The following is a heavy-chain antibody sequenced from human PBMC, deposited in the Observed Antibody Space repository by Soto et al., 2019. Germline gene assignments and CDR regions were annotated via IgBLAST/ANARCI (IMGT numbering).Heavy chain of an antibody. D-gene: IGHD3-3*01. Sequence: QLQLQESGPGLVKPSETLSLTCTVSGDSISSGSYYWGWIRQPPGKGLEWIGSIYYSGSTYYNPSLKSRVPISVDTSKNQFSLKLSSVTAADTAVYYCARGHGGITVFGAPGHFDYWGQGTLVTVSS. V-gene: IGHV4-39*01. J-gene: IGHJ4*02. CDR3: ARGHGGITVFGAPGHFDY. CDR1: GDSISSGSYY. CDR2: IYYSGST.